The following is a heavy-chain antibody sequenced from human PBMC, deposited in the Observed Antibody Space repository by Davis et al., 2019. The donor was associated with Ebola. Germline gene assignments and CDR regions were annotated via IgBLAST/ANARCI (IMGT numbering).Heavy chain of an antibody. CDR1: GGSISSSSYY. Sequence: LSSTVSGGSISSSSYYWGRIRQPPGKGLEWIGSIYYSGSTYYNPSLKSRVTISVDTSKNQFSLKLSSVTAADTAVYYCARVRGSSWWDHPDSWGQGTLVTVSS. J-gene: IGHJ4*02. V-gene: IGHV4-39*07. D-gene: IGHD6-13*01. CDR3: ARVRGSSWWDHPDS. CDR2: IYYSGST.